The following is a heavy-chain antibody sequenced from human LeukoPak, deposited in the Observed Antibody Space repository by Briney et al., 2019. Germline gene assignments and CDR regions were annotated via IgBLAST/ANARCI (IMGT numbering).Heavy chain of an antibody. CDR1: GFTVSSSY. J-gene: IGHJ4*02. CDR2: INGDGSTT. CDR3: IRDGPSGSYWG. Sequence: PGGSLRLSCAASGFTVSSSYMNWVRQAPGKGLVWVSRINGDGSTTTYADSVKGRFTISRDNAKNTLYLQMNSLRAEDTAVYHCIRDGPSGSYWGWGQGTLVTVSS. V-gene: IGHV3-74*01. D-gene: IGHD1-26*01.